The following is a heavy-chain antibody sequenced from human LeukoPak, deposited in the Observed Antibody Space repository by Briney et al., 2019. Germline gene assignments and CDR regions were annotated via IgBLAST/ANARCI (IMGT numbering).Heavy chain of an antibody. Sequence: PGGSLRLSCAASGFTFSSYSMNWVRQAPGKGLEWVSSISSSSSYIYYADSVKGRFTISRDNAKNSLYLQMNSLRPEDTAVFSCASFDLVIAVFWAQGPMVTVSS. V-gene: IGHV3-21*01. CDR3: ASFDLVIAVF. D-gene: IGHD3-9*01. CDR1: GFTFSSYS. J-gene: IGHJ3*01. CDR2: ISSSSSYI.